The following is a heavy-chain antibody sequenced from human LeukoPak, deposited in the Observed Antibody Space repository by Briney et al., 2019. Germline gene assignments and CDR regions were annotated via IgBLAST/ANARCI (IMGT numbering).Heavy chain of an antibody. Sequence: GGSLRLSCAASGFTFSGYSMQWVRQAPGKGLEWVAAIWYDGSNKYYADSVKGRFTISRDNSKNTLYLQMNSLRGEDTAVYYCARSRGGYYYGMDVWGQGTTVTVSS. CDR2: IWYDGSNK. V-gene: IGHV3-33*01. CDR3: ARSRGGYYYGMDV. J-gene: IGHJ6*02. D-gene: IGHD3-10*01. CDR1: GFTFSGYS.